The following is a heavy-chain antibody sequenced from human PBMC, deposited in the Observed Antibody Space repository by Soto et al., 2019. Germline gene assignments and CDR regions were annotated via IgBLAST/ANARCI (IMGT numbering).Heavy chain of an antibody. CDR3: ARGGYYDNFWKKLNYYGLDV. Sequence: QVQLVQSAAEVKKPGASVKVTCKASGYTFIRYGITWVRQAPGQGLEWVGWFSPYNDYTEYAKKFHGRVTMTTDTSSRTVTMALRGLRSDDTAVYYCARGGYYDNFWKKLNYYGLDVWGQGTTVTVSS. J-gene: IGHJ6*02. D-gene: IGHD3-16*01. V-gene: IGHV1-18*01. CDR1: GYTFIRYG. CDR2: FSPYNDYT.